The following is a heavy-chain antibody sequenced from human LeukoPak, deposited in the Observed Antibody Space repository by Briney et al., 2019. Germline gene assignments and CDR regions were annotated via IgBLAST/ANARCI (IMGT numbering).Heavy chain of an antibody. V-gene: IGHV3-53*01. CDR1: GFTVSSKY. CDR3: ARDGHGVPLDY. CDR2: IYSGGST. Sequence: GGSLRLSCAASGFTVSSKYMSWVRQAPGKGLEWVSVIYSGGSTYYADSVKGRFTISRDNSKNTLYLQMNSLRAEDTAVYYCARDGHGVPLDYWGQGTLVTVSP. D-gene: IGHD4-17*01. J-gene: IGHJ4*02.